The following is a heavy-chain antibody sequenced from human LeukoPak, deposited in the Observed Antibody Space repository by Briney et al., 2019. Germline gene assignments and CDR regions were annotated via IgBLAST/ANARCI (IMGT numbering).Heavy chain of an antibody. CDR2: INHSGST. Sequence: SETLSLTCAVYGGSFSGYYWSWIRQPPGKGLEWIGEINHSGSTNYNPSLKSRVTISVDTSKNQFSLKLSSVTAADTAVYYCAREGASSNQGYSYGSWGQGTLVTVSS. CDR3: AREGASSNQGYSYGS. J-gene: IGHJ4*02. CDR1: GGSFSGYY. V-gene: IGHV4-34*01. D-gene: IGHD5-18*01.